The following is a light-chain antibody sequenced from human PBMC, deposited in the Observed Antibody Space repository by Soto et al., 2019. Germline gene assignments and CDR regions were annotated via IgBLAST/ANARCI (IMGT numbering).Light chain of an antibody. CDR1: SGRVASNY. CDR2: EDD. CDR3: SSYTTVPSPQWV. J-gene: IGLJ3*02. V-gene: IGLV6-57*04. Sequence: NFMLTQPHSVSESPGKTVTISCTRSSGRVASNYVQWYQQRPGSAPTTVIFEDDQRPSGVPDRFSGSIDSSSNSAFLTISGLKTEDEAHYYCSSYTTVPSPQWVFAGGTKLTVL.